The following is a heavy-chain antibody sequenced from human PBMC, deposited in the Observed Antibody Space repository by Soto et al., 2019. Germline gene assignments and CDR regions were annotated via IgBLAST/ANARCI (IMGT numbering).Heavy chain of an antibody. Sequence: GGSLRLSCAASGFTFDDYAMHWVRQAPGKGLEWVSGISWNSGSIGYADSVKGRFTISRDNAKNSLYLQMNSLRAEDTALYYCAKELETHYDRSGYYYYGMDVWGQGTTVTVSS. D-gene: IGHD3-22*01. V-gene: IGHV3-9*01. CDR1: GFTFDDYA. J-gene: IGHJ6*02. CDR2: ISWNSGSI. CDR3: AKELETHYDRSGYYYYGMDV.